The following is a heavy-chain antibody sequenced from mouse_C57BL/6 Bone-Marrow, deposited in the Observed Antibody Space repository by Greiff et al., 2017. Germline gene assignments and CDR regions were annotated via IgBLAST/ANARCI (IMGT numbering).Heavy chain of an antibody. D-gene: IGHD1-1*01. V-gene: IGHV5-4*01. CDR1: GFTFSSYA. CDR3: ARDYYGSSY. J-gene: IGHJ2*01. CDR2: ISDGGSYT. Sequence: EVHLVESGGGLVKPGGSLKLSCAASGFTFSSYAMSWVRQTPEKRLEWVATISDGGSYTYYPDNVKGRFTISRDNATNNLYLQMSHLKSEDTAMYYCARDYYGSSYWCQGTTLTVSS.